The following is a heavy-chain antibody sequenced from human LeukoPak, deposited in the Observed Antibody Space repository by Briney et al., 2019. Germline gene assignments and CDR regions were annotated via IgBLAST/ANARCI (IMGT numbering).Heavy chain of an antibody. D-gene: IGHD4-23*01. Sequence: SETLSLTCTVSGGSISSYYWSWIRQPPGKGLEWIGYIYYSGSTNYNPSLKSRVTISVDTSKNQFSLKLSSVTAADTAVYYCARDQGYGGIDYWGQGTLVTVSS. V-gene: IGHV4-59*01. CDR2: IYYSGST. CDR3: ARDQGYGGIDY. J-gene: IGHJ4*02. CDR1: GGSISSYY.